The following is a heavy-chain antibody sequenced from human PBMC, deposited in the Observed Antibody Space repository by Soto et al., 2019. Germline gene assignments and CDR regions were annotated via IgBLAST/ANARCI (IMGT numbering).Heavy chain of an antibody. CDR3: AKADYGDWRVNWFDP. D-gene: IGHD4-17*01. CDR2: ISGSGGST. J-gene: IGHJ5*02. V-gene: IGHV3-23*01. Sequence: GGSLRLSCAASGFTFSSYAMSWVRQAPGKGLEWVSAISGSGGSTYYADSVKGRFTISRDNSKNTLYLQMNSLRAEDTAVYYCAKADYGDWRVNWFDPWGQGTLVTVSS. CDR1: GFTFSSYA.